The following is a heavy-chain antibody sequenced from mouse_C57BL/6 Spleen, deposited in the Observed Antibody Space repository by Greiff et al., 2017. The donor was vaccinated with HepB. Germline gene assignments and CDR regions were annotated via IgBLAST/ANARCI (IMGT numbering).Heavy chain of an antibody. D-gene: IGHD3-3*01. CDR1: GFTFSDYG. V-gene: IGHV5-17*01. J-gene: IGHJ4*01. Sequence: EVKLMDSGGGLVKPGGSLKLSCAASGFTFSDYGMHWVRQAPEKGLEWVAYISSGSSTIYYADKVKGRFTISTDNTTNTLFLQMTSLRSEDTAMYYCARRARTGALDYWGQGTSVTVSS. CDR2: ISSGSSTI. CDR3: ARRARTGALDY.